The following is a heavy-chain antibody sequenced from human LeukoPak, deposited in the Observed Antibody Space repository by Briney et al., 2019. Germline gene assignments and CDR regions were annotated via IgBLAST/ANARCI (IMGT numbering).Heavy chain of an antibody. CDR2: IYHSGST. CDR1: GYSISSGYY. Sequence: PSETLSLTCAVSGYSISSGYYWGWIRQPPGKGLEWIGSIYHSGSTYYNPSLKSRVTISVDTSKNQFSLKLSSVTAADTAVYYCARDHNWFDPWGQGTLVTASS. J-gene: IGHJ5*02. CDR3: ARDHNWFDP. V-gene: IGHV4-38-2*02.